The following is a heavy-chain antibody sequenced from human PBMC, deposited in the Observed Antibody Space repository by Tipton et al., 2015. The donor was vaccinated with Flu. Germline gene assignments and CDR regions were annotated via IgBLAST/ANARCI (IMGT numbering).Heavy chain of an antibody. CDR2: ISGSGSAT. CDR1: GFTFSVYA. CDR3: ARRIVTTATRGGYDH. V-gene: IGHV3-64*02. J-gene: IGHJ4*02. D-gene: IGHD4-17*01. Sequence: SLRLSCAASGFTFSVYAMHWVRQAPGKGLEYLSGISGSGSATNYADSVKGRFTISRDNSKNTLYLQVGGLTGADMGVYYCARRIVTTATRGGYDHSGQGTLLAVSS.